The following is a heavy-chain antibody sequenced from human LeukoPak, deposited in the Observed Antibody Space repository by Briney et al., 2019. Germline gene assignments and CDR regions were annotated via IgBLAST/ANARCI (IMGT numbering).Heavy chain of an antibody. D-gene: IGHD3-3*01. CDR3: AKDSPYYDFWSGYPYDAFDI. CDR1: GFTFSSYA. Sequence: GGSLRLSCAASGFTFSSYAMSWVRQAPGKGLEWVSAISGSGGSTYYADSVKGRFTISRDNSKNTLYLQMNSLRAEDTAVYYCAKDSPYYDFWSGYPYDAFDIWGQGTMVTVSS. V-gene: IGHV3-23*01. CDR2: ISGSGGST. J-gene: IGHJ3*02.